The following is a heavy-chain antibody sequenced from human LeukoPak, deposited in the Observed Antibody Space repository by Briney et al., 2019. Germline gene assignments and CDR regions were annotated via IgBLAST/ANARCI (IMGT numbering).Heavy chain of an antibody. J-gene: IGHJ4*02. CDR1: GFPFSNAW. CDR3: AKADGSGSYSDF. D-gene: IGHD3-10*01. V-gene: IGHV3-15*07. CDR2: IKSKTVGETT. Sequence: GSLGLSWAGSGFPFSNAWVNWVRPAPGKGLEWGGRIKSKTVGETTDYAAPVKGRFTNSRDDSRNTLYLQMNSLKTEDTAVYYCAKADGSGSYSDFWGQGTLVTVSS.